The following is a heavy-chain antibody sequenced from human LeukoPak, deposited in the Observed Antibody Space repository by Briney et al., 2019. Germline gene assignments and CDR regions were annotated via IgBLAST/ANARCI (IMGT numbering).Heavy chain of an antibody. CDR3: ARDWGSTTTPNSFDP. D-gene: IGHD2-15*01. CDR1: GYTFNNYG. Sequence: ASVKVSCKASGYTFNNYGISWVRQAPGQGLEWMGWISPYNRNTDYAQKFQGRLTMTTDTSTNTVYMELRNLGYDDTAIYYCARDWGSTTTPNSFDPWGQGTLVTVSS. CDR2: ISPYNRNT. V-gene: IGHV1-18*01. J-gene: IGHJ5*02.